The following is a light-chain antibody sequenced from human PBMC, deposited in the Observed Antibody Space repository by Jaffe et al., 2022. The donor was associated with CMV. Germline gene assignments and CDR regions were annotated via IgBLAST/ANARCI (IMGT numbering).Light chain of an antibody. CDR1: ALAKQY. V-gene: IGLV3-25*03. J-gene: IGLJ2*01. CDR2: KDS. CDR3: QSAHRDVV. Sequence: SSELTQPPSLSVSPGQTARITCSGDALAKQYAYWYQQKPGQAPVLVIYKDSERPSGIPERFSGSSSGTTVTLTISGVQAEDEADYYCQSAHRDVVFGGGTKLTVL.